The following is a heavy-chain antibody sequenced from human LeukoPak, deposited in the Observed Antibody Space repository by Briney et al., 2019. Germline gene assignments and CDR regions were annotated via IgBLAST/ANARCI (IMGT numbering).Heavy chain of an antibody. Sequence: GGSLRLSCAASGFTFSTYAMSWVRQAPGKGLEWVSIVSGGGVNTYYVDSVRGRFTISRDNSKNTLYLQMNSLRAEDTAIYYCARGPLQHHRYFDLWGRGTLVTVSS. V-gene: IGHV3-23*01. CDR2: VSGGGVNT. D-gene: IGHD2-15*01. J-gene: IGHJ2*01. CDR1: GFTFSTYA. CDR3: ARGPLQHHRYFDL.